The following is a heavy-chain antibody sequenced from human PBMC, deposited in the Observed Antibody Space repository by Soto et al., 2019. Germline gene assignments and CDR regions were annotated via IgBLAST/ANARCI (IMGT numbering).Heavy chain of an antibody. CDR1: GGSISRSSYY. J-gene: IGHJ4*02. D-gene: IGHD3-3*01. Sequence: QVRLQESGPGLVKPSETLSLTCTVSGGSISRSSYYWGWVRQPPGKGLEWIGNIYYSGTTYYSPSLKSRVTMSVDTPKNQFSLKLSSVTAADTAVYYCARTNYVLRYLESHGYFDYWGQGTLVTVSS. V-gene: IGHV4-39*01. CDR3: ARTNYVLRYLESHGYFDY. CDR2: IYYSGTT.